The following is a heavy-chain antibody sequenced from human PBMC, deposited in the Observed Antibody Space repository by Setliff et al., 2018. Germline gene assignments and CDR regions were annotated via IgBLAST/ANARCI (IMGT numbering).Heavy chain of an antibody. Sequence: GESLKLSCKASGYNFNIFWIGWVRQMPGKGLEWMGIIYPGDSDARYSPSFQGQVTISVDKSTTTAYLQWSSLEASDTAMYYCARQRGNSGYDYYYWGQGTLVTVSS. V-gene: IGHV5-51*01. J-gene: IGHJ4*02. CDR2: IYPGDSDA. CDR3: ARQRGNSGYDYYY. D-gene: IGHD5-12*01. CDR1: GYNFNIFW.